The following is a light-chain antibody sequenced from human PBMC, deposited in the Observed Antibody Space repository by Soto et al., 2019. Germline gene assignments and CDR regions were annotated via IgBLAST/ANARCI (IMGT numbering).Light chain of an antibody. V-gene: IGKV3-20*01. CDR1: QSVSSSY. Sequence: EIVLTQSPGTLSLSPGERATLSCRASQSVSSSYLDWYQQKPGQAPRLLIYGASSSATGIPDRFSGSGSGTDFTLTISRLEAEDVAVYYGQQECGSPWTFGQGTKVAIK. CDR2: GAS. CDR3: QQECGSPWT. J-gene: IGKJ1*01.